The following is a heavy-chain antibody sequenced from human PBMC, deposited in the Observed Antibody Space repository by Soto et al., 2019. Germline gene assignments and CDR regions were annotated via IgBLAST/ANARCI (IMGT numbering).Heavy chain of an antibody. CDR2: ISYDGSNK. J-gene: IGHJ6*02. D-gene: IGHD6-19*01. CDR3: ASTQWLVLRSYYYGMDV. V-gene: IGHV3-30-3*01. Sequence: GGSLRLSCAASGFTFSSYAMHWVRQAPGKGLEWVAVISYDGSNKYYADSVKGRFTISRDNSKNTLYLQMNSLRAEDTAVYYCASTQWLVLRSYYYGMDVWAQGTTVTVSS. CDR1: GFTFSSYA.